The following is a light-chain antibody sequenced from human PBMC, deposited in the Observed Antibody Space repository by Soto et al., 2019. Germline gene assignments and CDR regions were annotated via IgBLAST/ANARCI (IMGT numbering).Light chain of an antibody. CDR2: GAF. CDR1: QSIPNNN. J-gene: IGKJ1*01. CDR3: QQYHSSPRT. Sequence: SCRASQSIPNNNLAWYQQKPGQAPRLLFYGAFNRASGIPDRFSGSGSGTDFTLTISRVEPVDFAVYSCQQYHSSPRTFGQGTKVDIK. V-gene: IGKV3-20*01.